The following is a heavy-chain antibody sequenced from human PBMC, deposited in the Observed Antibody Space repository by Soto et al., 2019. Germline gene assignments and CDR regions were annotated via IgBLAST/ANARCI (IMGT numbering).Heavy chain of an antibody. V-gene: IGHV3-48*01. D-gene: IGHD3-10*01. CDR3: ARGGSLTWFDP. Sequence: EVQLVESGGGLVQTGGSLRLSCAASGFTFSSYSMNWVRKALGKGLEWVSYISSSSSTIYYAESVKGRFTISRDNAKNSLYLQMNSLRAEDTAVYYCARGGSLTWFDPWGQGTLVTVSS. CDR2: ISSSSSTI. J-gene: IGHJ5*02. CDR1: GFTFSSYS.